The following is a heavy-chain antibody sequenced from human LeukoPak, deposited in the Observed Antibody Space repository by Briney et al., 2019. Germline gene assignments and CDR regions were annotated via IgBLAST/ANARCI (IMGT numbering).Heavy chain of an antibody. CDR1: GGSISSSYY. V-gene: IGHV4-59*08. CDR2: IYNSGST. Sequence: SETLSLTCAVSGGSISSSYYWTWIRPPPGKGLEWIGYIYNSGSTNQNPSLKSRVTISVDTSKNQFSLKLSSVTAADTAVYYCARRVATAPMYAFDIWGQGTLVTVSS. J-gene: IGHJ3*02. CDR3: ARRVATAPMYAFDI. D-gene: IGHD6-13*01.